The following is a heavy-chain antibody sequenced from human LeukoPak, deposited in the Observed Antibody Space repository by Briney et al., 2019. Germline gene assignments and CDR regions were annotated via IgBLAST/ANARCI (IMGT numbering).Heavy chain of an antibody. V-gene: IGHV1-69*04. Sequence: GASVKVSCKASGGTFSSYAISWVRQAPGQGLEWMGRIIPILGIANYAQKFQGRVTITADKSTSTAYMELSSLRSEDTAVYYCASFRNYDSGYDTAFDYWGQGTLVTVSS. CDR3: ASFRNYDSGYDTAFDY. J-gene: IGHJ4*02. CDR1: GGTFSSYA. CDR2: IIPILGIA. D-gene: IGHD5-12*01.